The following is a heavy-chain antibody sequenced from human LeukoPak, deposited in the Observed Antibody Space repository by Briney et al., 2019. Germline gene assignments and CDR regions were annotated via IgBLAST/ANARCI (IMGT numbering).Heavy chain of an antibody. V-gene: IGHV3-23*01. D-gene: IGHD2-15*01. CDR3: AKSGLNRFDY. Sequence: GGSLRLSCAASGFTFSSYAMSWVRQAPGKGLEWVSAISGSGGSTYYADSVKGRFTISRDSSKNTLYLQMNSLRAEDTAICYCAKSGLNRFDYWGQGTLVTVSS. CDR1: GFTFSSYA. CDR2: ISGSGGST. J-gene: IGHJ4*02.